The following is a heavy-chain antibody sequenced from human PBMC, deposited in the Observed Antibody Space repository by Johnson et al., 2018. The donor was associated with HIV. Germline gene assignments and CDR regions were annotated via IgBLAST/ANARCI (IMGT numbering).Heavy chain of an antibody. CDR2: ISYDGSNK. D-gene: IGHD3-9*01. V-gene: IGHV3-30*18. CDR1: GFTFSSYN. Sequence: QVQLVQSGGGVVQPGRSLRLSCAASGFTFSSYNMHWVRQAPGKGLEWVSVISYDGSNKYYADSVKGRFTISRDNSKSTVYLQMNSLRAEDTAVYYCANVYYSILTGYYYDAFDIWGQGTMVTVSS. J-gene: IGHJ3*02. CDR3: ANVYYSILTGYYYDAFDI.